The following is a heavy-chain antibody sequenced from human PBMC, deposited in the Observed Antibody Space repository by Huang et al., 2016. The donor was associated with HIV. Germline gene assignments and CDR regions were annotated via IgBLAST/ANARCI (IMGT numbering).Heavy chain of an antibody. V-gene: IGHV4-59*02. CDR2: VYDSATP. CDR1: GDSVSSHY. CDR3: VRDQGRLAVGGIDNWFDP. Sequence: QVRLQESGPGLVKPSETLSLSCTVSGDSVSSHYWGWIRHPPGKGLEWIGSVYDSATPKYNPRLKSRITISVDTSKNGFSLNITSVSAADTAMYFCVRDQGRLAVGGIDNWFDPWGQGALVTVSS. D-gene: IGHD6-19*01. J-gene: IGHJ5*02.